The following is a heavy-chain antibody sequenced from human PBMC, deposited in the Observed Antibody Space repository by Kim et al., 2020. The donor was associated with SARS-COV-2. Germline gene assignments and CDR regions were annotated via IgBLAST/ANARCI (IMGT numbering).Heavy chain of an antibody. J-gene: IGHJ5*02. CDR3: ARGGEESSWFDP. V-gene: IGHV4-34*01. D-gene: IGHD3-10*01. Sequence: NYTPSLKSRDTISMDTSKNQFSLRLSSVTAADTAVYYCARGGEESSWFDPWGQGTLVTVSS.